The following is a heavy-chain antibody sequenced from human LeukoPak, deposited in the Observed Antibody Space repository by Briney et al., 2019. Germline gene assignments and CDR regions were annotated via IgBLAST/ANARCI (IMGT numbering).Heavy chain of an antibody. Sequence: ASVKVSCKASRYTFTSYGISWVRQAPGQGLEWMGWMNPNSGNTGYAQKFQGRVTMTRNTSISTAYMELSSLRSEDTAVYYCLSHCGGDCSDYWGQGTLVTVSS. CDR3: LSHCGGDCSDY. CDR1: RYTFTSYG. CDR2: MNPNSGNT. J-gene: IGHJ4*02. V-gene: IGHV1-8*02. D-gene: IGHD2-21*02.